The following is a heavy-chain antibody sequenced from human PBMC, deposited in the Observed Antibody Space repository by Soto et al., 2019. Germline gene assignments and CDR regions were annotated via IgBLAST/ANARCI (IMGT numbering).Heavy chain of an antibody. Sequence: SETLSLTCAVYGGSFSGYYWSWIRQPPGKGLEWIGEINHSGSTNYNPSLKSRVTISVDTSKNQFSLKLSSVTAADTAVYYCARDKYDLTSPPYYYYYYYMDVWGKGTTVTVSS. CDR1: GGSFSGYY. V-gene: IGHV4-34*01. CDR2: INHSGST. D-gene: IGHD3-3*01. CDR3: ARDKYDLTSPPYYYYYYYMDV. J-gene: IGHJ6*03.